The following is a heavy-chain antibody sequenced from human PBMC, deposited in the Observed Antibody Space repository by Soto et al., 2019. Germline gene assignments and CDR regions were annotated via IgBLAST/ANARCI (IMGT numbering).Heavy chain of an antibody. Sequence: PGGALRLSCTASGVSFSSHSFNWVRQAPGQGLEWVAYISSRSSLILYADSVRGRFVISRDNALNTLYLHMNSPRDEDTAMYYCARERGEYDSGWYIDRWGQGTPVTVSS. CDR1: GVSFSSHS. J-gene: IGHJ5*02. V-gene: IGHV3-21*06. D-gene: IGHD6-19*01. CDR2: ISSRSSLI. CDR3: ARERGEYDSGWYIDR.